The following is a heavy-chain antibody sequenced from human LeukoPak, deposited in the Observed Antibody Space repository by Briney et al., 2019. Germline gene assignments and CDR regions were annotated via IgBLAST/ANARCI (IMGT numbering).Heavy chain of an antibody. CDR3: ATVVQNSGTIDY. CDR1: GYSISSGSC. D-gene: IGHD3-10*01. V-gene: IGHV4-38-2*02. J-gene: IGHJ4*02. CDR2: IYHSGST. Sequence: SETLSLTFTVSGYSISSGSCWGWIRQPPGEGLDWIGSIYHSGSTFYNPSLKSRVTISVDTSKNQFSLKLSSVTAADSALYYCATVVQNSGTIDYWGQGTLVTVSS.